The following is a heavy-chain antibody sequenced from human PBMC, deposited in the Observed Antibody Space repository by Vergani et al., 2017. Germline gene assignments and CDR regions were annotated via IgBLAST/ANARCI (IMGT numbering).Heavy chain of an antibody. CDR1: GCTFGDHG. J-gene: IGHJ6*03. CDR2: ISYDGTNK. CDR3: ARDRGDWRYSRYFYNYYMDV. D-gene: IGHD2-8*02. V-gene: IGHV3-30-3*01. Sequence: QVQLVESGGGVVQPGRSLRLSCAASGCTFGDHGIHWVRRAPGKGLEWVALISYDGTNKYYTNSVRGRFTISRDNSKSTLFLQMNSLRVEDMAVYYCARDRGDWRYSRYFYNYYMDVWVKGTTVTVSS.